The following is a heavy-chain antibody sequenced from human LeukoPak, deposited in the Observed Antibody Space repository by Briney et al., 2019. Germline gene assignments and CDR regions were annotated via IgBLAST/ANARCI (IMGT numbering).Heavy chain of an antibody. D-gene: IGHD3-22*01. CDR2: IYSGGST. V-gene: IGHV3-66*01. J-gene: IGHJ4*02. CDR1: GFTVSSNY. Sequence: PGGSLRLSCAASGFTVSSNYMSWVRQAPGKGLEWVPVIYSGGSTYYADSVKGRFTISRDNSKNTLYLQMSSLRAEDTAVYYCARDLGYDSSGYYYYWGQGTLVTVSS. CDR3: ARDLGYDSSGYYYY.